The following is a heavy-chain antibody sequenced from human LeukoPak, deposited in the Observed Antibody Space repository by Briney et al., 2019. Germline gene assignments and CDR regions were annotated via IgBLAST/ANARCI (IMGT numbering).Heavy chain of an antibody. Sequence: ASVKVSCKASGYTFTSYGISWVRQAPGQGLEWMGWISAYIVNTNYAQKLQGRVTITTDTSTSTAYMELRSLRSDDTAVYYCARDGIDSSWPHAFDVWGQGTMVTVS. CDR3: ARDGIDSSWPHAFDV. D-gene: IGHD6-13*01. V-gene: IGHV1-18*01. CDR1: GYTFTSYG. CDR2: ISAYIVNT. J-gene: IGHJ3*01.